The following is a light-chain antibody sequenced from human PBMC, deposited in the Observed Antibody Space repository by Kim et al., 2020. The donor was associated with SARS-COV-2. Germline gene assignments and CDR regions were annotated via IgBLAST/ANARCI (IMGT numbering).Light chain of an antibody. CDR3: SSYLGGV. V-gene: IGLV2-14*03. CDR1: SSDVGGYND. J-gene: IGLJ3*02. Sequence: QSALTQPASVSGSPGQSITISCTGTSSDVGGYNDVSCYQQHPGKAPKLMIYGVSNRPSGVSDRFSGSKSGNTASLTISSLQTEDEADSYCSSYLGGVFGGGTQLTVL. CDR2: GVS.